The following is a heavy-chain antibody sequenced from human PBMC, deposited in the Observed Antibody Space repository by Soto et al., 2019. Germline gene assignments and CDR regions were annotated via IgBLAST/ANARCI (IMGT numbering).Heavy chain of an antibody. Sequence: GESLKISCECSGYGFSNYWIGWVRQKSGKGLDWMGIIFPRDSDTKYNPSLQGQVSISADNSVATAYLHLSSLKPSDSAIYYCAPHLYTKASWNIFVDFCGQGTRVTDSS. CDR3: APHLYTKASWNIFVDF. CDR2: IFPRDSDT. J-gene: IGHJ4*02. D-gene: IGHD2-2*01. CDR1: GYGFSNYW. V-gene: IGHV5-51*01.